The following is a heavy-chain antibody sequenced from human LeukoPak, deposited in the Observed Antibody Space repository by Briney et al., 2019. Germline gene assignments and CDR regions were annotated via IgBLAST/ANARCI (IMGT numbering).Heavy chain of an antibody. Sequence: PGGSLRLSCAASGFTFSNAWMSWVRQAPGKGLEWVSAISGSGGSTYYADSVKGRFTISRDNSKNTLYLQMNSLRAEDTAVYYCAKDLTAAAPAEYFQHWGQGTLVTVSS. CDR1: GFTFSNAW. D-gene: IGHD6-13*01. J-gene: IGHJ1*01. CDR2: ISGSGGST. CDR3: AKDLTAAAPAEYFQH. V-gene: IGHV3-23*01.